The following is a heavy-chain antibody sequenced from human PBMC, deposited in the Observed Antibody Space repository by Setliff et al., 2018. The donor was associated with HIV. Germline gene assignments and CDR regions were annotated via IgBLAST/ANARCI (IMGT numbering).Heavy chain of an antibody. CDR2: IYYSGMT. V-gene: IGHV4-59*01. CDR3: ARDGRYSFGYGRWFDP. D-gene: IGHD5-18*01. CDR1: GGSISSYY. Sequence: SETLSLTCSVSGGSISSYYWSWIRQPPGKGLEWIGDIYYSGMTNYNPSLQSRVTISLDTSKNQFSLKVNSVTAADTAVYYCARDGRYSFGYGRWFDPWGQGTLVTVSS. J-gene: IGHJ5*02.